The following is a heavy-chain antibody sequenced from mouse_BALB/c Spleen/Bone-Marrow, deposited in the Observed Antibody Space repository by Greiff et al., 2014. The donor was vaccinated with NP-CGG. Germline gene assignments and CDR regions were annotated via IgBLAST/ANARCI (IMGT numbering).Heavy chain of an antibody. J-gene: IGHJ4*01. D-gene: IGHD2-3*01. CDR3: ARWLVRMDY. CDR1: GFNIKDTF. Sequence: EVKLQESGAELVKPGASVKLSCTASGFNIKDTFMNWVKQRPEQGLEWIGRIDPANDNTEYAPKFQGKATIATDTSSNTVYLQLSSLTAEDTAVYYCARWLVRMDYWGQGTSVTVSS. V-gene: IGHV14-3*02. CDR2: IDPANDNT.